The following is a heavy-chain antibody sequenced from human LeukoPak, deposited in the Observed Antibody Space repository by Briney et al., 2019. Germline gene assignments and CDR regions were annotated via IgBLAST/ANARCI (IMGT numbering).Heavy chain of an antibody. CDR2: IRSKAYGGTT. V-gene: IGHV3-49*03. J-gene: IGHJ4*02. Sequence: GGSLRLSCTASGFTFGDYAMSWFRQVPGKGLEWVGFIRSKAYGGTTEYAASVKGRFTISRDDSKSIAYLQMNSLKTEDTAVYYCTRGVTPFYYFDYWGQGTLVTVSS. D-gene: IGHD4-23*01. CDR1: GFTFGDYA. CDR3: TRGVTPFYYFDY.